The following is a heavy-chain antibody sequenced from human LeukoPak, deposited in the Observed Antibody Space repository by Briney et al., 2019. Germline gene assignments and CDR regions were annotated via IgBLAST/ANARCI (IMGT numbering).Heavy chain of an antibody. J-gene: IGHJ6*02. D-gene: IGHD6-19*01. Sequence: PGGSLRLSCAASGFTFSSYAMSWVRQAPGKGLEWVSAISGSGGSTYYADSVKGRFTISRDNSKNTLYLQMNSLRAEDTAVYYCAKSFFAAVAGKHLTRYYYYGMDVWGQGTTVTVSS. CDR1: GFTFSSYA. CDR2: ISGSGGST. CDR3: AKSFFAAVAGKHLTRYYYYGMDV. V-gene: IGHV3-23*01.